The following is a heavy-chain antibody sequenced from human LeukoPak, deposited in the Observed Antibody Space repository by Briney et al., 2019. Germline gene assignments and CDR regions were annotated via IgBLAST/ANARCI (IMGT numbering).Heavy chain of an antibody. CDR1: GFIFDVLT. Sequence: PGGSRRLSCEVSGFIFDVLTMFWVRQSPEKGRECVSFISWDGGITHYMASVKGRFTISRDNNKNFLYLQMNDLRTEDTVIYYCAKGAVVTPGFFDYWGQGTLVTVSS. CDR3: AKGAVVTPGFFDY. J-gene: IGHJ4*02. CDR2: ISWDGGIT. V-gene: IGHV3-43*01. D-gene: IGHD2-21*02.